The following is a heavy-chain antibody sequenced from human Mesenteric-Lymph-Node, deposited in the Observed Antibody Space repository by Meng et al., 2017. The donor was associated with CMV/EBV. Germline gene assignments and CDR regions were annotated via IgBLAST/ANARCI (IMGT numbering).Heavy chain of an antibody. J-gene: IGHJ4*02. CDR1: GYTFSSYG. Sequence: CQASGYTFSSYGISWVRQAPGQELEWMGWISGLNGNTKYTQKLQGRVTMTTDASTSTAYMELRSLRSDDTAVYYCGRSEYYSSSPIHWGQGTLVTVSS. V-gene: IGHV1-18*01. CDR2: ISGLNGNT. D-gene: IGHD6-6*01. CDR3: GRSEYYSSSPIH.